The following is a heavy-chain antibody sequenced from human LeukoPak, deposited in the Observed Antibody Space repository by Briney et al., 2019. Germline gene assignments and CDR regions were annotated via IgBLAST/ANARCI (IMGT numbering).Heavy chain of an antibody. V-gene: IGHV4-34*01. CDR2: INHSGST. D-gene: IGHD2-15*01. CDR3: ARGRLNGGNPHFDY. CDR1: GGSFSGYY. Sequence: PSETLSLTCAVYGGSFSGYYWSWIRQPPGKGLEWIGEINHSGSTNYNPSLKSRVTISVDTSKNQFSLKLSSVTAADTAVYYCARGRLNGGNPHFDYWGQGTLVTVSS. J-gene: IGHJ4*02.